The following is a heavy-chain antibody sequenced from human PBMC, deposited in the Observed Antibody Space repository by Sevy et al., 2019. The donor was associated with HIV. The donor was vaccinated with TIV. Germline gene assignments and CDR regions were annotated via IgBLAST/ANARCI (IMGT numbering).Heavy chain of an antibody. D-gene: IGHD3-3*01. Sequence: GGSLRLSCAASGFNFRTYSMNWVRQAPGKGLEWLSSISDVSRYIYYSDSVKGRFTISRANAKNLLFLQMNNLRVEDTSIYYCSRDFTIFGVVSGIDYWGQGNLVTGSS. CDR1: GFNFRTYS. CDR3: SRDFTIFGVVSGIDY. J-gene: IGHJ4*01. V-gene: IGHV3-21*04. CDR2: ISDVSRYI.